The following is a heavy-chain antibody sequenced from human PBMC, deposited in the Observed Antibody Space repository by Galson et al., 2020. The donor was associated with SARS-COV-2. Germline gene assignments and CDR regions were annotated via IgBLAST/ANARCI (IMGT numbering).Heavy chain of an antibody. J-gene: IGHJ2*01. CDR3: ARQGVNMIVLVTVPGWYFDL. V-gene: IGHV4-38-2*02. CDR1: GSSVSTTNN. Sequence: SETLSLTCTVSGSSVSTTNNWGCFRQPPGRGLECIGSVYPSGTTYYNPSLKSRVTIPVDTSKNQFPLRLDSVTAAETALYYCARQGVNMIVLVTVPGWYFDLWGRGTLVTVSS. D-gene: IGHD3-22*01. CDR2: VYPSGTT.